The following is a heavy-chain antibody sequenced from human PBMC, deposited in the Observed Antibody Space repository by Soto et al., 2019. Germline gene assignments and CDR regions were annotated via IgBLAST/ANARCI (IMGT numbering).Heavy chain of an antibody. V-gene: IGHV5-10-1*01. CDR3: ASRYSYGRHDYYYYGMDV. CDR1: GYSFTSYW. D-gene: IGHD5-18*01. J-gene: IGHJ6*02. Sequence: GESLKISCKGSGYSFTSYWISWVRQMPGKGLEWMGRIDPRDSYTNYSPSFQGHVTISADKSISTAYLQWSSLKASDTAMYYCASRYSYGRHDYYYYGMDVWGQGTTVTVSS. CDR2: IDPRDSYT.